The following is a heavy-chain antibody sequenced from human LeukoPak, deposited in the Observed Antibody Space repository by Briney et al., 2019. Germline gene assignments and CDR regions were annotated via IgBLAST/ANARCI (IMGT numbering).Heavy chain of an antibody. CDR2: INGGGGNT. Sequence: GGSLRLSCAASGFTFNSYVMSWVRRAPGKGLEWVSSINGGGGNTYYADSVKGRFTISRDNSKNMLYLQMNSLRADDTAIYYCAKTVVVITFRFDDWGQGALVTVSS. V-gene: IGHV3-23*01. D-gene: IGHD2-21*01. CDR1: GFTFNSYV. J-gene: IGHJ4*02. CDR3: AKTVVVITFRFDD.